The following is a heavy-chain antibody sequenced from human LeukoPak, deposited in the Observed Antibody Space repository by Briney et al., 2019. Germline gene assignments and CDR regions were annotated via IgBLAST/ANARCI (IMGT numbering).Heavy chain of an antibody. Sequence: ASVKVSCKASGYTFTRYYMHWVRQAPGQGLEWMGRINPNSGGTNYAQKFQGRVTMTRDTSISTAYMELSRLRSDDTAVYYCARRIAAAPMSWFDPWGQGTLVTVSS. CDR1: GYTFTRYY. V-gene: IGHV1-2*06. J-gene: IGHJ5*02. D-gene: IGHD6-13*01. CDR3: ARRIAAAPMSWFDP. CDR2: INPNSGGT.